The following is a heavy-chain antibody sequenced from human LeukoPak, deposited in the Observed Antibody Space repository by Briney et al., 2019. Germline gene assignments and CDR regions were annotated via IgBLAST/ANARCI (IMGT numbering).Heavy chain of an antibody. Sequence: GGSLRLSCVASGFIFSDHYMSWIRQAPGKGLEWVSYSSPAGSSIYYADSVKGRFTISRDNADNLVYLEMNNLRAEDTAVYYCARGGGLRAFDSWGQGTLVTVSS. J-gene: IGHJ4*02. V-gene: IGHV3-11*01. CDR2: SSPAGSSI. CDR1: GFIFSDHY. CDR3: ARGGGLRAFDS. D-gene: IGHD3-16*01.